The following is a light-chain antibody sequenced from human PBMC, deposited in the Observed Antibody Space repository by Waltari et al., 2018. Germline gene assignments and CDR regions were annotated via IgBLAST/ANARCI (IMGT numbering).Light chain of an antibody. CDR1: RSVLYSSNHKNY. Sequence: DIVMTQSPDSLAVSLGERATINCKSSRSVLYSSNHKNYLAWYQQKPGQPPKLRIYWASTRESVVPDRFSGSGSGTDFTLTISSLQAEDVAVYYCQQYYSTPYTFGQGTKLEIK. V-gene: IGKV4-1*01. CDR3: QQYYSTPYT. CDR2: WAS. J-gene: IGKJ2*01.